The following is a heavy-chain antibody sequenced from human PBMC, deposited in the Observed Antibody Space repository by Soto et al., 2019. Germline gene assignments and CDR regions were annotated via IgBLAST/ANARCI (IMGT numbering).Heavy chain of an antibody. D-gene: IGHD3-22*01. Sequence: GGSLRLSCVGSGFLFKDYSMSWVRQAPGKGLEWVSAISGSGGSTYYADSVKGRFTISRDNSKNTLYLQMNSLRAEDTAVYYCAKDCHDSSGYCPVDYWGQGTLVTVSS. CDR1: GFLFKDYS. V-gene: IGHV3-23*01. J-gene: IGHJ4*02. CDR2: ISGSGGST. CDR3: AKDCHDSSGYCPVDY.